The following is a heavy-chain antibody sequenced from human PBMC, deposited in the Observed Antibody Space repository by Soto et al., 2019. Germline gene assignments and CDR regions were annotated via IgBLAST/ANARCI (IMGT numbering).Heavy chain of an antibody. CDR2: IKTDGSSP. CDR1: GFTFNNYW. V-gene: IGHV3-74*01. CDR3: ARDRIAGSGGSEN. Sequence: LXLSCEASGFTFNNYWMHWVRQAPGKGLVWVSRIKTDGSSPNYADSVEGRFTISSDNAKNTMYLQMNSLRVEHTAVYYFARDRIAGSGGSENCGQATLVTVS. J-gene: IGHJ4*02. D-gene: IGHD3-10*01.